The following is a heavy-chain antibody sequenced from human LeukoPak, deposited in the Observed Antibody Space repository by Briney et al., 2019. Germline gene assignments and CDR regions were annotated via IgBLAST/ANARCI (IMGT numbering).Heavy chain of an antibody. Sequence: QPGGSLRLSCGVSGFTFNSYSMNWVRQAPGKGLEWVASIIGSGTEMFYADSVKGRFTISRDNSKKSLYLQMNSLRVEDTAVYYCAKVQSDIVGAVFFAFDVWGQGTIVSVSS. CDR3: AKVQSDIVGAVFFAFDV. D-gene: IGHD1-26*01. CDR2: IIGSGTEM. CDR1: GFTFNSYS. J-gene: IGHJ3*01. V-gene: IGHV3-21*01.